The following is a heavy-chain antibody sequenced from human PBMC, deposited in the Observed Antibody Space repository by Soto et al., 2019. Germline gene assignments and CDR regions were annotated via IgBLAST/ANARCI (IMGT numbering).Heavy chain of an antibody. CDR2: IWYDGSNK. Sequence: QLVESGGGVVQPGRSLRLACAASGFTFSSYGMHWVRQAPGKGLEWVAVIWYDGSNKYYADSVKGRFIISRDNSKNTLYRQMNSLRAEDTAVYYCARELGYCSSTSCYKGYYGMDVWGPGTTVTVS. CDR3: ARELGYCSSTSCYKGYYGMDV. V-gene: IGHV3-33*01. CDR1: GFTFSSYG. D-gene: IGHD2-2*02. J-gene: IGHJ6*02.